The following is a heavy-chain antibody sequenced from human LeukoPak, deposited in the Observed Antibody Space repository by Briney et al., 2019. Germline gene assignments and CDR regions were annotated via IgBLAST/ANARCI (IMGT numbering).Heavy chain of an antibody. CDR1: GFTFSSYW. CDR2: IKKDGSEK. J-gene: IGHJ4*02. V-gene: IGHV3-7*01. CDR3: ARDPVQDFDY. Sequence: TGGSLRLSCAASGFTFSSYWMSWVRQAPGKGREWVANIKKDGSEKQYVDSVKGRFTISRDNAKNSLYLQMNSLRVEDTAVYYCARDPVQDFDYWGQGTLVTVSS.